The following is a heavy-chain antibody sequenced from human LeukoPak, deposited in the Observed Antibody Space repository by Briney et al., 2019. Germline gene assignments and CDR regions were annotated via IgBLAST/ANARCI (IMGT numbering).Heavy chain of an antibody. CDR1: GLTFSNYW. V-gene: IGHV3-74*01. J-gene: IGHJ2*01. Sequence: GGSLRLSCAASGLTFSNYWMHWVRQTPGKGLVWVARINTDGNSPTYADSVKGRFTISRDNAKSTLYLQMNSLRVEDTAVYYWARDSLGGGSGSYIYWYFDLWGRGTLVTVSS. CDR2: INTDGNSP. CDR3: ARDSLGGGSGSYIYWYFDL. D-gene: IGHD3-10*01.